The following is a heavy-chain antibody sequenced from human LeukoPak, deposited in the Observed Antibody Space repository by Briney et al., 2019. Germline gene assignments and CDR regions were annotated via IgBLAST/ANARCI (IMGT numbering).Heavy chain of an antibody. V-gene: IGHV1-46*01. CDR2: INPNGGST. D-gene: IGHD6-13*01. Sequence: ASVKVSCKASGYTFTSYYMHWVRQAPGQGLEWMAIINPNGGSTIYAQKFQGRVTMTRNTSISTAYMELSSLRSEDTAVYYCARGRSSSWLYYYYCMDVWGKGTTVTISS. CDR3: ARGRSSSWLYYYYCMDV. J-gene: IGHJ6*03. CDR1: GYTFTSYY.